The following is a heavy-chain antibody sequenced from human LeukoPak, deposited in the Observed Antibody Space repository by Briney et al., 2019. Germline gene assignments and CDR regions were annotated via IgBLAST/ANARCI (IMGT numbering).Heavy chain of an antibody. Sequence: GGSLRLSCAASGFTFSSYSMNWVRQAPGKGLEWVSSISSSSSYIYYADSVKGRFTISRDNAKNSLYLQMNSLRAEDTAVYYCARAGSRLTGYFILYYYYGMDVWGQGTTVTVSS. V-gene: IGHV3-21*01. D-gene: IGHD3-9*01. CDR1: GFTFSSYS. CDR3: ARAGSRLTGYFILYYYYGMDV. CDR2: ISSSSSYI. J-gene: IGHJ6*02.